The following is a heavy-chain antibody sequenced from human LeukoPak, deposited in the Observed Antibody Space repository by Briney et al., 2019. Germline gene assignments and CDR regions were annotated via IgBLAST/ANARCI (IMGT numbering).Heavy chain of an antibody. V-gene: IGHV3-74*01. Sequence: GGSLRLSCAASGFTFNSYWMHWVRQDPGKGQVWVSRINSDGSTTTYADSVKGRFTISRDNAKNTLYLQMNSLRAEDSAVYYCGGTYCSNGVCYRDDSFDIWGQGTPVTVSS. CDR2: INSDGSTT. CDR1: GFTFNSYW. CDR3: GGTYCSNGVCYRDDSFDI. J-gene: IGHJ3*02. D-gene: IGHD2-8*01.